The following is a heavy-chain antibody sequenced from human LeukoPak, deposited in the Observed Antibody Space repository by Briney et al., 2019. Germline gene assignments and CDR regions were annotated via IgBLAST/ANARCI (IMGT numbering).Heavy chain of an antibody. D-gene: IGHD6-19*01. CDR1: GFTFSSYA. Sequence: GGSLRLSCAASGFTFSSYAMSWVRQAPGKGLEWVSAISGSGGSTYYADSVKGRFTISRDNSKNTLYLQMNSLRAEDTAVYYCAKDQWLVLGWSANYYYYMDVWGKGTTVTVSS. CDR3: AKDQWLVLGWSANYYYYMDV. J-gene: IGHJ6*03. CDR2: ISGSGGST. V-gene: IGHV3-23*01.